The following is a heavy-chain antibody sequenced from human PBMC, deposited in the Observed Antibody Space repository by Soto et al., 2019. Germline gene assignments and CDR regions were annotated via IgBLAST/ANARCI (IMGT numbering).Heavy chain of an antibody. Sequence: ASVKVSCKASGYTFTGYYMHWVRQAPGQGLEWMGWINPNSGGTNYAQKFQGWVTMTRDTSISTAYMELSRLRSDDTAVYYCVRARGGYCSGGSCYERGPYYYYYGMDVWGQGTTVTVSS. CDR3: VRARGGYCSGGSCYERGPYYYYYGMDV. CDR1: GYTFTGYY. V-gene: IGHV1-2*04. J-gene: IGHJ6*02. D-gene: IGHD2-15*01. CDR2: INPNSGGT.